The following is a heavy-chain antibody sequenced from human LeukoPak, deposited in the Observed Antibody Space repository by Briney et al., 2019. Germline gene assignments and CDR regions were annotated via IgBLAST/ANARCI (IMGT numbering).Heavy chain of an antibody. CDR3: AKTEYSSSFDWFDP. CDR2: ISGSGGST. Sequence: GGSLRLSCAASGFTFSSYAMGWVRQAPGKGLEWVSAISGSGGSTYYADSAKGRFTISRDNSKNTLYLQMNSLRAEDTAVYYCAKTEYSSSFDWFDPWGQGTLVTVSS. V-gene: IGHV3-23*01. D-gene: IGHD6-6*01. J-gene: IGHJ5*02. CDR1: GFTFSSYA.